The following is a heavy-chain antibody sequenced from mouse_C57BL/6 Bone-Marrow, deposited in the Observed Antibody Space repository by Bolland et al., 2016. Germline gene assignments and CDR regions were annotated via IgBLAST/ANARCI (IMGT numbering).Heavy chain of an antibody. D-gene: IGHD1-1*01. CDR2: SGNT. V-gene: IGHV1-76*01. J-gene: IGHJ2*01. CDR3: ARGPLLRWDY. Sequence: SGNTYYNEKFKGKATLTAEKSSSTAYMQLSSLTSEDSAVYFCARGPLLRWDYWGHGTT.